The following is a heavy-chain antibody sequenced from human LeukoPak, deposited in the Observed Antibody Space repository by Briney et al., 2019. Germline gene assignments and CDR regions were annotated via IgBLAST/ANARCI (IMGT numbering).Heavy chain of an antibody. Sequence: SGGSLRLSCAASGFTFSSYSMNWVRQAPGKGLEWIPYMTSSSDIIYYADSVKGRFTVSRDNAKSSLYLQMNSLRAEDTAVYYCARASSGSRDYWGQGTLVTVSS. V-gene: IGHV3-48*04. D-gene: IGHD3-22*01. CDR1: GFTFSSYS. CDR2: MTSSSDII. CDR3: ARASSGSRDY. J-gene: IGHJ4*02.